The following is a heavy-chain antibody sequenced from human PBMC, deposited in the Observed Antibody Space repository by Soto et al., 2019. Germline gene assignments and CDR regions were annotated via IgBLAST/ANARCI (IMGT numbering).Heavy chain of an antibody. J-gene: IGHJ2*01. CDR2: IYGGGRT. CDR1: GFTVSSNY. CDR3: CGPSTVTINWFFDL. Sequence: EVQLVESGGGLVQPGGSLRLYCAASGFTVSSNYMSWVRQAPGKGLEWVSIIYGGGRTNYADSVKARFTVSRDNYKNTLYLQMNSLRAEDTAMYYCCGPSTVTINWFFDLWGRGTLVTVSS. D-gene: IGHD4-17*01. V-gene: IGHV3-66*01.